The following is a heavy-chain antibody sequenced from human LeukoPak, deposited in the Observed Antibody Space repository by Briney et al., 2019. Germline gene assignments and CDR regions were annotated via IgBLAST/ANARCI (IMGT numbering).Heavy chain of an antibody. V-gene: IGHV3-15*01. CDR1: GLTFSSAW. CDR3: TTVGVYYYDH. CDR2: IRSKAYGGTT. Sequence: PGGSLRLSCAASGLTFSSAWMTWVRLAPGRGLEWVGRIRSKAYGGTTDYAEPVKGRFITSRDDSENTVYLQMNSLKTEDTGDYYCTTVGVYYYDHWGQGTRVTVSS. D-gene: IGHD3-10*01. J-gene: IGHJ5*02.